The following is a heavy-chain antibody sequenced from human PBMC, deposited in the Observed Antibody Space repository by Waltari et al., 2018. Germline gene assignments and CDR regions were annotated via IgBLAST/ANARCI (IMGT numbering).Heavy chain of an antibody. CDR1: GFSFSAAW. D-gene: IGHD5-12*01. V-gene: IGHV3-15*01. J-gene: IGHJ4*02. Sequence: EVQLVESGGGLVKPGGSLRLSCGASGFSFSAAWMRWVRLAPGKGLEWVGRIRSKADGGTIDYAAPVKGRFTISRDDSKTTLYMQLNSLKDEDTAVYYCTTDRRRGYDPQFDYWGQGTLVTVSS. CDR2: IRSKADGGTI. CDR3: TTDRRRGYDPQFDY.